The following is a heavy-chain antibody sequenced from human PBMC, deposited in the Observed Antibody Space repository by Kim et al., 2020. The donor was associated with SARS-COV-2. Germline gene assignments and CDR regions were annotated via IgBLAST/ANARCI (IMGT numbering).Heavy chain of an antibody. CDR3: ARAIDDYDSSGYWSPTPVALDY. Sequence: GGSLRLSCAASGFTFSSYGMHWVRQAPGKGLEWVAVIWYDGSNKYYADSVKGRFTISRDNSKNTLYLQMNSLRAEDTAVYYCARAIDDYDSSGYWSPTPVALDYWGQGTLVTVSS. CDR1: GFTFSSYG. J-gene: IGHJ4*02. V-gene: IGHV3-33*01. CDR2: IWYDGSNK. D-gene: IGHD3-22*01.